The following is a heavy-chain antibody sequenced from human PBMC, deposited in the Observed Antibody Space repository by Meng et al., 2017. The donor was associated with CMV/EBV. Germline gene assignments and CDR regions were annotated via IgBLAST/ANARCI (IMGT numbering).Heavy chain of an antibody. J-gene: IGHJ6*02. CDR1: GFTFSSYG. V-gene: IGHV3-33*06. CDR2: IWYDGSNK. D-gene: IGHD3-10*01. CDR3: AKENFKSSSAYYYGMDV. Sequence: GESLKISCAASGFTFSSYGMHWVRQAPGKGLEWVAVIWYDGSNKYYADSVKGRFTISRDNSKNTLYLQMNSLRAEDTAVYYCAKENFKSSSAYYYGMDVWGQGTTVTVSS.